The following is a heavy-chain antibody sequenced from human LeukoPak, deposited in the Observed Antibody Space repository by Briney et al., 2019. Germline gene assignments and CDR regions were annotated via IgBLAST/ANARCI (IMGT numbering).Heavy chain of an antibody. CDR2: IYPGNSDT. V-gene: IGHV5-51*01. CDR1: GYTFTSYW. CDR3: ARHRDYVPAI. Sequence: GASLKISCEGSGYTFTSYWICWVRQMPGKCLDWMVIIYPGNSDTRYSPSFQCQVSISTSKSINTAYLQWNSLKASDTPMYYCARHRDYVPAIWGQGTMVTVSS. J-gene: IGHJ3*02. D-gene: IGHD3-16*01.